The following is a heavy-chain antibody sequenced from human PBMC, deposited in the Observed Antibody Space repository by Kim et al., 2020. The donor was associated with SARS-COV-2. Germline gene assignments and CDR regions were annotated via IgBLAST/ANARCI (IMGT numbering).Heavy chain of an antibody. CDR2: ISYDGSNK. D-gene: IGHD4-17*01. Sequence: GGSLRLSCAASGFNFSSYAMHWVRQAPGKGLEWVAVISYDGSNKYYSDSVKGRFAISRDNSKNTVYLQMNSLKAEDTAVYYCARVHGAYYYGMDVWGQGTTVTVSS. CDR3: ARVHGAYYYGMDV. V-gene: IGHV3-30*09. CDR1: GFNFSSYA. J-gene: IGHJ6*02.